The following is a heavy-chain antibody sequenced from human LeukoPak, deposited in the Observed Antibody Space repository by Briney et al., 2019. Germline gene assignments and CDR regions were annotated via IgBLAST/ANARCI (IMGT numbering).Heavy chain of an antibody. CDR2: ISSSGSTI. D-gene: IGHD3-16*01. J-gene: IGHJ4*02. Sequence: GGSLRLSCAASGFTFSSYEMNWVRQAPGKGLEWVSYISSSGSTIYYADSVKGRFTIPRDNAKNSLYLQMNSLRAEDTAVYYCARAGYDYVWGSPPLDYWGQGTLVTVSS. CDR3: ARAGYDYVWGSPPLDY. V-gene: IGHV3-48*03. CDR1: GFTFSSYE.